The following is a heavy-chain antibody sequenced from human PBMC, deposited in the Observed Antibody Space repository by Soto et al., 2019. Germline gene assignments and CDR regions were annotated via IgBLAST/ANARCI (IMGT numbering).Heavy chain of an antibody. CDR1: GGSISSYY. CDR3: ARDTALDYSSTSAGMDV. CDR2: IHSSGST. D-gene: IGHD2-2*01. V-gene: IGHV4-59*01. Sequence: SETLSLTCTVSGGSISSYYWSWIRQPPGKGLEWIGYIHSSGSTNYNPSLKSRVTISIDTSKNQFSLKVSSVTAADTAVYYCARDTALDYSSTSAGMDVWGQGTTVTVSS. J-gene: IGHJ6*02.